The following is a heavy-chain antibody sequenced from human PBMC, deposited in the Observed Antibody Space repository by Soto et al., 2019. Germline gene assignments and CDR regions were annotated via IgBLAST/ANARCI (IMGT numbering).Heavy chain of an antibody. V-gene: IGHV3-74*01. D-gene: IGHD4-4*01. J-gene: IGHJ3*02. Sequence: EVQLVESGGSLVQPGGSLRLSCAASGFTFSSYWMHWVRQAPGKGLLWVSRINSDGSSTTYADSVKGRFTISRDNAKNTVYLQMNSLRVEDTAVYHCAKADYRARGAFDIWGQGTMVTVPS. CDR3: AKADYRARGAFDI. CDR2: INSDGSST. CDR1: GFTFSSYW.